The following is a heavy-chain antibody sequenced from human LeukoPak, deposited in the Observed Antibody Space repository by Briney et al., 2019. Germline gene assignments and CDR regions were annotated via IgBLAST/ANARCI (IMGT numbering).Heavy chain of an antibody. CDR1: GYTFTSYG. J-gene: IGHJ6*02. CDR2: ISAYNGNT. V-gene: IGHV1-18*01. Sequence: GASVKVSCKASGYTFTSYGISWARQAPGQGLEWMGWISAYNGNTNYAQKLQGRVTMTTDTSTSTAYMELRSLRSDDTAVYYCARAIGDSNYYYGMDVWGQGTTVTVSS. D-gene: IGHD3-10*01. CDR3: ARAIGDSNYYYGMDV.